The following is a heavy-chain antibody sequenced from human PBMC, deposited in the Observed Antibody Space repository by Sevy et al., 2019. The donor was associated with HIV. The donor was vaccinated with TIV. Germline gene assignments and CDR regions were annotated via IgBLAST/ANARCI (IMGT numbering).Heavy chain of an antibody. Sequence: GGSLRLSCAASGFTFSNYAMSWVRQAPGKGLEWVSVISGSGGSTYYADSVKGRFTISRDNSKNTLYLQMHSLRAEDTAAYYCAKGGWIYDYMDVWGKGTTVIVSS. CDR2: ISGSGGST. CDR3: AKGGWIYDYMDV. V-gene: IGHV3-23*01. J-gene: IGHJ6*03. D-gene: IGHD2-2*03. CDR1: GFTFSNYA.